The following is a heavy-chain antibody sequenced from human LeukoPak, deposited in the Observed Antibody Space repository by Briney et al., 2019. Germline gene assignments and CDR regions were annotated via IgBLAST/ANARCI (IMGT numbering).Heavy chain of an antibody. J-gene: IGHJ4*02. Sequence: GGSLRLSCAASGFTFSSYGMSWVRQAPGKGLEWVSAISGSGGSTYYADSVKGRFAISRDISKNTLYLQMNSLRAEDTAVYYCAKLYYLSPSLSVELTYFDYWGQGTLVTVSS. CDR3: AKLYYLSPSLSVELTYFDY. V-gene: IGHV3-23*01. CDR1: GFTFSSYG. CDR2: ISGSGGST. D-gene: IGHD2-2*01.